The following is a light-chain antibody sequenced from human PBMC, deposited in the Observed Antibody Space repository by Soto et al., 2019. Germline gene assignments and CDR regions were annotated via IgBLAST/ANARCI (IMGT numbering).Light chain of an antibody. CDR2: DAS. Sequence: EIVLTQSPGTLSLSPGQRATLSCRASQSVSTNYLVWYQQKPGQAPRLLIYDASNRATGIPARFSGSGSGTDFTLTISRLEPEDFAVYYCQQYGSSPLTFGGGTKVEIK. CDR3: QQYGSSPLT. V-gene: IGKV3-20*01. J-gene: IGKJ4*01. CDR1: QSVSTNY.